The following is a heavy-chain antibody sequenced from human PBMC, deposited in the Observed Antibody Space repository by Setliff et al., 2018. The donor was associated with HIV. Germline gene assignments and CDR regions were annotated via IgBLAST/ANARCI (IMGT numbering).Heavy chain of an antibody. J-gene: IGHJ1*01. CDR3: ATADAAAGTANIQD. CDR2: IWFDGSNE. D-gene: IGHD3-10*01. Sequence: ALRLSCVASGFTISYYGMHWVRQAPGKGLEWVAVIWFDGSNEYYENSVKGRFTISRDNSKNTLYLQMNSLKPADTAVYYCATADAAAGTANIQDWGQGTSVTVSS. V-gene: IGHV3-33*08. CDR1: GFTISYYG.